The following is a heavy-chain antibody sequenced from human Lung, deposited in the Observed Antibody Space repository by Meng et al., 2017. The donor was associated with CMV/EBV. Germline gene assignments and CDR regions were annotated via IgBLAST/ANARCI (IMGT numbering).Heavy chain of an antibody. Sequence: VRLVQSGAEVKRPGASGKISCQASGYSFSGFYLNWARQAPGHGLEWLGRVNPISDDTHLAQKFEGRITVTRGATINTAFMELTRLRPDDTAVYYCAKSSDNGWSSWGPGTLVTVSS. D-gene: IGHD6-19*01. CDR2: VNPISDDT. V-gene: IGHV1-2*06. CDR3: AKSSDNGWSS. J-gene: IGHJ4*01. CDR1: GYSFSGFY.